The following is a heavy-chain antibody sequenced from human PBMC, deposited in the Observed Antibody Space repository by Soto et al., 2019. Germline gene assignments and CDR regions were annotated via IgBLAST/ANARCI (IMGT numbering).Heavy chain of an antibody. CDR2: IYWDDDK. CDR3: AHSHYDTTGWYFDY. CDR1: GFSLSTSGVG. J-gene: IGHJ4*02. D-gene: IGHD3-22*01. Sequence: SGPTRVNPTQTLTLTCTFSGFSLSTSGVGVGWIRQPPGKAMEWLALIYWDDDKRYSPSLKSRLTITKDTSKNQVVLTMTNMDPVDTATYYCAHSHYDTTGWYFDYWGQGALVTVSS. V-gene: IGHV2-5*02.